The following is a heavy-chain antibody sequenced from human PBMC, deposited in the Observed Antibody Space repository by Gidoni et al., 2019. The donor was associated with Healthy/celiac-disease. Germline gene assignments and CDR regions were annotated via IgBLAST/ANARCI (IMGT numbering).Heavy chain of an antibody. V-gene: IGHV4-59*01. CDR1: GGSISSYY. CDR3: ARDPLYCSSTSCYSDGMDV. Sequence: QVQLQESGPGLVKPSETLSLTCTVSGGSISSYYWSWIRQPPGKGLEWIGYIYYSGSTNDNPSLKSRVTISVDTSKNQFSLKLSSVTAADTAVYYCARDPLYCSSTSCYSDGMDVWGKGTTVTVSS. D-gene: IGHD2-2*01. J-gene: IGHJ6*04. CDR2: IYYSGST.